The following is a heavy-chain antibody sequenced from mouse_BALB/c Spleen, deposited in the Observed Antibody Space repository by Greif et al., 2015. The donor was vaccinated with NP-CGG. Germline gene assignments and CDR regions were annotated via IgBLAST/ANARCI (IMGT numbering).Heavy chain of an antibody. CDR2: IYPGSGNT. D-gene: IGHD4-1*01. V-gene: IGHV1-84*02. CDR3: ARRTGTEAMDY. J-gene: IGHJ4*01. Sequence: LVESGPELVKPGASVKISCKASGYTFTDYYINWVKQKPGQGLEWIGWIYPGSGNTKYNEKFKGKATLTVDTSSSTAYMQLSSLTSEDTAVYFRARRTGTEAMDYWGQGTSVTVSS. CDR1: GYTFTDYY.